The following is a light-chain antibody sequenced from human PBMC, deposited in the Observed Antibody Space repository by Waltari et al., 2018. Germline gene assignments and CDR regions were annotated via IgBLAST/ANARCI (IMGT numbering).Light chain of an antibody. J-gene: IGKJ4*01. CDR1: QGISSW. CDR3: HQYNSYSLT. CDR2: KAS. Sequence: DIQMTQSPSTLSASVGDRVTITCRASQGISSWLAWYQQKPGKAPKVLIYKASSLERGVPSRFSGSGSGTEFTLTISSLQPDDFATYYCHQYNSYSLTFGGGTKVEIK. V-gene: IGKV1-5*03.